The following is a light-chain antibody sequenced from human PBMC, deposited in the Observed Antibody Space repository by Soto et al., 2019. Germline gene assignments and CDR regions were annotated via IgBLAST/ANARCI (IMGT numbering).Light chain of an antibody. CDR3: QQYSDHWT. J-gene: IGKJ1*01. V-gene: IGKV1-5*03. CDR1: RGIINW. Sequence: DIQLTQSPSTLSASVGDRVTITCRASRGIINWLAWYQQKSGKGPKLLIYKASNLQTGVPSRFSGSGYGTEFTLTISSLQPDDVATYYCQQYSDHWTFGQGTKVDIK. CDR2: KAS.